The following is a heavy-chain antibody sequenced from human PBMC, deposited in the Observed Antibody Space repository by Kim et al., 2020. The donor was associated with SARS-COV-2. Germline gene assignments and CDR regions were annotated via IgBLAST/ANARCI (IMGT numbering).Heavy chain of an antibody. J-gene: IGHJ6*02. CDR3: AKDSGGGYYYYYGMDV. V-gene: IGHV3-23*03. Sequence: GPVKGRYTISRDDSKNPLYLQMTSRGAEDTAVYYCAKDSGGGYYYYYGMDVWGQGTTVTVSS. D-gene: IGHD3-10*01.